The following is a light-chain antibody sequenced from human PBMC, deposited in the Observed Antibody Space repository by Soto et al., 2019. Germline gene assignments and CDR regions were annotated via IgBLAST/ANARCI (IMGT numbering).Light chain of an antibody. J-gene: IGKJ1*01. V-gene: IGKV3-20*01. CDR1: QSFSSTY. CDR2: GAS. CDR3: QQYGNALWT. Sequence: IVLTQSPGTLSLSPGERATLSCRASQSFSSTYLAWYQQKPGQPPRLLIYGASSRATGIPDRFSGSGSGTDFTLTISRLEPEDFAVYYCQQYGNALWTFGQGTKVEIK.